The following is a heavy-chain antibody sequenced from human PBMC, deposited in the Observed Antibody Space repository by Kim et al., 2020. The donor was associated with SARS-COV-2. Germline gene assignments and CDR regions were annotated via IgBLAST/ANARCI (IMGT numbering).Heavy chain of an antibody. D-gene: IGHD3-10*01. Sequence: SETLSLTCTVSGGSISSSSYYWGWIRQPPGKGLEWIGSIYYSGNTYYNASLKSRVTISVDTSKNQFSLNLTSVTAADTAAYYCARDYYASGSYGWFDPWG. CDR3: ARDYYASGSYGWFDP. CDR1: GGSISSSSYY. V-gene: IGHV4-39*07. CDR2: IYYSGNT. J-gene: IGHJ5*02.